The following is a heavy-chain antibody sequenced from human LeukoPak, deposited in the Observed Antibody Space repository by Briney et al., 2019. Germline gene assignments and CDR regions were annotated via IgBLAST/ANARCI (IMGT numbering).Heavy chain of an antibody. J-gene: IGHJ4*02. CDR1: GFTFSSYA. V-gene: IGHV3-30-3*01. CDR3: ARGGELPFDY. CDR2: ISYDGSNK. D-gene: IGHD1-26*01. Sequence: GGSLRLSRAASGFTFSSYAMHWVRQAPGKGLEWVAVISYDGSNKYYADSVKGRFTISRDNSKNTLYLQMNSLRAEDTAVYYCARGGELPFDYWGQGTLVTVSS.